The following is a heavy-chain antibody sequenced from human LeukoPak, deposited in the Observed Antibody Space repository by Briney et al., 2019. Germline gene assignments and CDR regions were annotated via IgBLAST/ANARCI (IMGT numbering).Heavy chain of an antibody. J-gene: IGHJ4*02. V-gene: IGHV3-21*01. Sequence: GGSLRLSCAASGFTFNSYSMNWVRQAPGKGLEWVSSISSSSGYIYYADSVKGRFTISRDNAENSLFLQMNSLRAEDTAVYYCARDQPNYDILTGYYPFDYWGQGTLVTVSS. CDR1: GFTFNSYS. CDR2: ISSSSGYI. D-gene: IGHD3-9*01. CDR3: ARDQPNYDILTGYYPFDY.